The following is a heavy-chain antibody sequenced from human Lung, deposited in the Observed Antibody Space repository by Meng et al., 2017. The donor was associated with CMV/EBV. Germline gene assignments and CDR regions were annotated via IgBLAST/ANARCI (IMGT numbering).Heavy chain of an antibody. CDR2: INYSGST. CDR1: GESFSGYW. D-gene: IGHD3-10*01. J-gene: IGHJ4*02. CDR3: ARIPDHHASGSHFDY. V-gene: IGHV4-34*01. Sequence: QVQLHQWGAGLLKPSETLSLTCAVDGESFSGYWWSWIRQPPGKGLEWIGDINYSGSTNYNPSLKSRVTMSIDTSKKRFSLRLSSLTAADTAIYYCARIPDHHASGSHFDYWGRGTLVTVSS.